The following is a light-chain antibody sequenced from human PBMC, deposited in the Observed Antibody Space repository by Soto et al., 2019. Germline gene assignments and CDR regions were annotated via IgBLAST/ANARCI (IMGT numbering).Light chain of an antibody. CDR2: DAS. CDR3: QQRSNWPT. J-gene: IGKJ4*01. CDR1: QSVSSY. Sequence: EIVLTQSPATLSLSPGERATVSCRASQSVSSYLAWYQQKPGQAPRLLIYDASNRATGIPARFSGSGSGTDFTLTISTPEPEDFAVYYCQQRSNWPTFGGGTKVEIK. V-gene: IGKV3-11*01.